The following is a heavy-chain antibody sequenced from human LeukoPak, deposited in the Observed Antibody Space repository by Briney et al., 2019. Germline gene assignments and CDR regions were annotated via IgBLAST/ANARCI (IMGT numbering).Heavy chain of an antibody. CDR3: ARDGGGLGDFWSGYAGWFDP. CDR2: IYTSGST. D-gene: IGHD3-3*01. V-gene: IGHV4-4*07. CDR1: GGSISSYY. Sequence: SETLSLTCTVSGGSISSYYWSWIRQPAGKGLEWIGRIYTSGSTNYNPSLKSRVTMSVDTSKNQFSLKLSSVTAADTAVYYCARDGGGLGDFWSGYAGWFDPWGQGTLVTVSS. J-gene: IGHJ5*02.